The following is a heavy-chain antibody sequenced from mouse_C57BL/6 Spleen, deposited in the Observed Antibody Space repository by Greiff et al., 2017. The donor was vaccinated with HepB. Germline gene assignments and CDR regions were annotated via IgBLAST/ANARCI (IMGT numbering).Heavy chain of an antibody. CDR2: IDPSDSYT. CDR1: GYTFTSYW. D-gene: IGHD1-1*01. J-gene: IGHJ2*01. CDR3: ASYYYGSLDY. Sequence: QVQLQQPGAELVRPGTSVKLSCKASGYTFTSYWMHWVKQRPGQGLEWIGVIDPSDSYTNYNQKFKSKATLTVDTSSSTAYMQLSSLTSEDSAVYYCASYYYGSLDYWGQGTTLTVSS. V-gene: IGHV1-59*01.